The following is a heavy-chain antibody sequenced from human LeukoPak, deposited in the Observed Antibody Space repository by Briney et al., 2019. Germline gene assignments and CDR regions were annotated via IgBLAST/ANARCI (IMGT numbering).Heavy chain of an antibody. CDR3: AKDWSFYYYGMDV. J-gene: IGHJ6*02. CDR2: ISYDGSNK. CDR1: GFTFSSYG. V-gene: IGHV3-30*18. D-gene: IGHD3-16*02. Sequence: GSLRLSCAASGFTFSSYGMHWVRQAPGKGLEWVAVISYDGSNKYYAGSVKGRFTISRDNSKNTLYLQMNSLRAEDTAVYYCAKDWSFYYYGMDVWGQGTTVTVSS.